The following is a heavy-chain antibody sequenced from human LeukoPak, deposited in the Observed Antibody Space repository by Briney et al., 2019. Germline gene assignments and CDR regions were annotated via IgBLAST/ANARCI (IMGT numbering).Heavy chain of an antibody. J-gene: IGHJ6*03. D-gene: IGHD5-18*01. CDR1: GGTFSSYA. Sequence: GASVKVSCKASGGTFSSYAISWVRQAPGQGLEWMGWISAYNGNTNYAQKLQGRVTMTTDTSTSTAYMELRSLRSDDTAVYYCAREVGGIQLWLPHFYYYYYMDVWGKGTTVTISS. CDR2: ISAYNGNT. V-gene: IGHV1-18*01. CDR3: AREVGGIQLWLPHFYYYYYMDV.